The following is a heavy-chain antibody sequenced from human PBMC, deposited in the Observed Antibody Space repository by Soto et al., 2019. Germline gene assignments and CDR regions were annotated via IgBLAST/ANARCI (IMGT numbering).Heavy chain of an antibody. CDR2: IHYSGST. V-gene: IGHV4-59*01. D-gene: IGHD2-2*01. CDR3: ARGHKYCSSASCLHYFNN. Sequence: SETLSLTCTVSGGSISTYYWSWIRQPPGKGLEWIGYIHYSGSTNHNPSLTSRVTVSVDTSKNQFSLELSSVTAADSAVYYCARGHKYCSSASCLHYFNNWGQGTLVTVSS. CDR1: GGSISTYY. J-gene: IGHJ4*02.